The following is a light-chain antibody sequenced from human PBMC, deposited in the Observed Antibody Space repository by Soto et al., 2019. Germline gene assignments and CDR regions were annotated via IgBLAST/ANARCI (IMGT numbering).Light chain of an antibody. V-gene: IGKV3-11*01. Sequence: EIVLTQSPATLSLSPGEIATLSCRASQSVSSYLAWYQQKPGQAPRLLIYDASNRATGIPARFSGSGSGTDFPLTISSLEPEDFAVYYCQQRSNSTPYTFGQGTKLEIK. CDR3: QQRSNSTPYT. J-gene: IGKJ2*01. CDR1: QSVSSY. CDR2: DAS.